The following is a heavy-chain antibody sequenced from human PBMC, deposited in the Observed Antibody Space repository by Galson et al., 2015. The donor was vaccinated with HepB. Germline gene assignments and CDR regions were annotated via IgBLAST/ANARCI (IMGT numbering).Heavy chain of an antibody. V-gene: IGHV3-9*01. Sequence: SLRLSCAASGFTFDDYAMHWVRQAPGKGLEWVSGISWNSGSIGYADSVKGRFTISRDNAKNSLYLQMNSLRAEDTALYYCAKLAGQWLRYSSFDYWGQGTLVTVSS. CDR2: ISWNSGSI. CDR1: GFTFDDYA. CDR3: AKLAGQWLRYSSFDY. J-gene: IGHJ4*02. D-gene: IGHD6-19*01.